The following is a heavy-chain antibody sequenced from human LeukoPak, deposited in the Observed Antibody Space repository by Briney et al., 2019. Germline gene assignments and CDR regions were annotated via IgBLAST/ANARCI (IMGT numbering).Heavy chain of an antibody. J-gene: IGHJ5*02. Sequence: ASVKVSCKASGYTFTGYYMHWVRQAPGQGLEWMGWINPNSGGTNYAQKFQGRVTMTRDTSISTAYMELSRLRSDDTAVYYCARDYYDSSGYYSGAVYNWFDPWGQGTLVTVSS. V-gene: IGHV1-2*02. CDR2: INPNSGGT. CDR1: GYTFTGYY. D-gene: IGHD3-22*01. CDR3: ARDYYDSSGYYSGAVYNWFDP.